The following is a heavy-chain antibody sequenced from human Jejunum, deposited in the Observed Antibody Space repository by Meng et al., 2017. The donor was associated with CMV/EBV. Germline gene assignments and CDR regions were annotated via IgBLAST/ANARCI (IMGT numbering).Heavy chain of an antibody. D-gene: IGHD6-13*01. J-gene: IGHJ4*02. V-gene: IGHV4-59*01. Sequence: SSYFWTWIRQPPGKGLEWLGYVYYDGGSTNYNPSLKSRVTISVDSPENQFSLKLTSETAADTAVYYCARVPAELGSSSSSYYFDSWGQGTLVTVSS. CDR1: SSYF. CDR2: VYYDGGST. CDR3: ARVPAELGSSSSSYYFDS.